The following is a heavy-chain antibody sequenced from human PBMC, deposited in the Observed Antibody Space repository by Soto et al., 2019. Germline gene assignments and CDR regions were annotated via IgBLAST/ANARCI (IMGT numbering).Heavy chain of an antibody. CDR3: ASGVTKNAFDI. J-gene: IGHJ3*02. D-gene: IGHD4-17*01. V-gene: IGHV1-69*06. CDR1: GYTFTSYA. Sequence: SVKVSCKASGYTFTSYAMHWVRQAPGQGLEWMGGIIPIFGTANYAQKFQGRVTITADKSTSTAYMELSSLRSEDTAVYYCASGVTKNAFDIWGQGTMVTVSS. CDR2: IIPIFGTA.